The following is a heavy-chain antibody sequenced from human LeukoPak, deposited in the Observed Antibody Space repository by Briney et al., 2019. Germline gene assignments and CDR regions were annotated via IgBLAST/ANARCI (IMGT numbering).Heavy chain of an antibody. CDR1: GGSLGREF. D-gene: IGHD3-10*01. CDR3: ARLYGSGPRGAFDI. J-gene: IGHJ3*02. Sequence: PSETLSLTCTVSGGSLGREFWTWIRQPPGKGLEWIGYIYDIGTTNYNPSLKSRVTIFVDTSRNQFSLNLTSVTAADRAVYYCARLYGSGPRGAFDIWGQGTLVTVSS. V-gene: IGHV4-59*08. CDR2: IYDIGTT.